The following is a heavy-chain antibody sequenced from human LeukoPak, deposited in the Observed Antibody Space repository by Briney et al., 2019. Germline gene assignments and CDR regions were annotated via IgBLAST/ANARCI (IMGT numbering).Heavy chain of an antibody. D-gene: IGHD6-19*01. Sequence: SETLSLTCTVSGDSISSSSYYWGWIRQPPGKGLEWIGNISYTGRTYYNPSLKSRVSMSVDTSKNQFSLKLSSVTAADTAIYYCARCQWLAFDSWGQGTLVTVSS. CDR1: GDSISSSSYY. J-gene: IGHJ4*02. V-gene: IGHV4-39*07. CDR2: ISYTGRT. CDR3: ARCQWLAFDS.